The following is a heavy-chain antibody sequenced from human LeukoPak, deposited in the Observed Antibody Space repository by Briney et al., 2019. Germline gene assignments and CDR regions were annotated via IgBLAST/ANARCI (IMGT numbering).Heavy chain of an antibody. CDR2: IRGSGGGT. CDR1: GFTFNSYS. J-gene: IGHJ4*02. V-gene: IGHV3-23*01. CDR3: AKAGIGVVGYFDY. D-gene: IGHD6-19*01. Sequence: GGSLRLSCAASGFTFNSYSMSWVRQAPGKGLEWVSAIRGSGGGTYYADSVKGRFTISRDNYKNQPYLQMNSLRDEDTALYYCAKAGIGVVGYFDYWGQGTLVTVSS.